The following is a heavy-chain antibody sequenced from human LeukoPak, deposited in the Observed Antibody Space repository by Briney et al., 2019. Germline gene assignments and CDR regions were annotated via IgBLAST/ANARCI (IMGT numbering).Heavy chain of an antibody. CDR2: ISSSGSTI. CDR1: GFTFSGSE. D-gene: IGHD6-19*01. V-gene: IGHV3-48*03. J-gene: IGHJ4*02. CDR3: ARGRLAVAGTPPGY. Sequence: PGGSLRLSCAASGFTFSGSEMNWVRQAPGKGLEWVSYISSSGSTICYADSVKGRFTISRDNAKNSLYLQMNSLRAEDTAVYYCARGRLAVAGTPPGYWGQGTLVTVSS.